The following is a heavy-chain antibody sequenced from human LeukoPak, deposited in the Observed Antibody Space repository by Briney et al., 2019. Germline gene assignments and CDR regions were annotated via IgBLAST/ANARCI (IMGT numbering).Heavy chain of an antibody. D-gene: IGHD4-17*01. J-gene: IGHJ3*02. CDR1: GFTFGSYS. Sequence: GGSLRLSCAASGFTFGSYSMNWVRQAPGKGLVWVSRINSDGSSPSYADSVKGRFTISRDNAKNTLYLQMNSLRAEDTAVYYCARRGAVTYAFDIWGQGTMVTVSS. CDR3: ARRGAVTYAFDI. V-gene: IGHV3-74*01. CDR2: INSDGSSP.